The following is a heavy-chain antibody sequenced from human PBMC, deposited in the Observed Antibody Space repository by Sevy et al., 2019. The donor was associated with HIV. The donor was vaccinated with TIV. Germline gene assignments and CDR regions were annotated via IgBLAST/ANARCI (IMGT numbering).Heavy chain of an antibody. V-gene: IGHV3-23*01. J-gene: IGHJ5*02. CDR1: GFTFSSYA. D-gene: IGHD1-26*01. CDR3: ARVRGWEVGSLDNWFDP. Sequence: GGFLRLSCAASGFTFSSYAMSWVRQAPEKGLEAVSAIGGSGDTTYYADSVKGRFTISSDNSKNTLYLQMNSLRAEDTALYYCARVRGWEVGSLDNWFDPWGQGTLVTVSS. CDR2: IGGSGDTT.